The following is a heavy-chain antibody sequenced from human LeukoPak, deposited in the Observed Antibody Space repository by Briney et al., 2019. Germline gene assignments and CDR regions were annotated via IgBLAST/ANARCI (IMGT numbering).Heavy chain of an antibody. D-gene: IGHD5-12*01. Sequence: PGGSLRLSCAASGFTFDDYAMHWVRQAPGKGLEWVSLISGDGGSTYYADSVKGRFTISRDNSKNSLYPQMNSLRTEDTALYYCAKDIRGYGGYDRPGYFDYWGQGTLVTVSS. J-gene: IGHJ4*02. CDR3: AKDIRGYGGYDRPGYFDY. CDR1: GFTFDDYA. V-gene: IGHV3-43*02. CDR2: ISGDGGST.